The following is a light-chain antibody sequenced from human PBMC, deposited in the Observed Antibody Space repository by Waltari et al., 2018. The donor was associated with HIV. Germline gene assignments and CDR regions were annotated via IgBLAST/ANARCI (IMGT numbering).Light chain of an antibody. CDR1: QGVSIN. J-gene: IGKJ4*01. Sequence: EVVMTQSPAPLSVSPGERATLSCRASQGVSINLAWHQQKPGQAPRLLIYGASTRATGIPARFSGSGAGTEFTLTISSLQSEDFAVYYCQQYNDWPLTFGGGTKVEIK. V-gene: IGKV3-15*01. CDR2: GAS. CDR3: QQYNDWPLT.